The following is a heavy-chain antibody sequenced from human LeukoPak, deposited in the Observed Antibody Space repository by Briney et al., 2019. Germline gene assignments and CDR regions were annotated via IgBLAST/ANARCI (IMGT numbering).Heavy chain of an antibody. D-gene: IGHD6-6*01. CDR2: ISSSGSTI. V-gene: IGHV3-11*04. J-gene: IGHJ4*02. CDR3: ARGGVAARPSGY. Sequence: GGSLRLSCVASGIPFSDFYMNWIRQAPGKGLEWISYISSSGSTIYYADSVKGRFTISRDNAKNSLYPQMNSLSAEDTAVYYCARGGVAARPSGYWGQGTLVSVSS. CDR1: GIPFSDFY.